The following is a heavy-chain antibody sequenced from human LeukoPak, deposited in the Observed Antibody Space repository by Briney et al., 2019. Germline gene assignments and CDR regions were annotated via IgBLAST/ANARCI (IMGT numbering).Heavy chain of an antibody. V-gene: IGHV3-23*01. D-gene: IGHD6-13*01. CDR3: AKEGHRSSWQTLHYFDY. J-gene: IGHJ4*02. Sequence: PGGSLRLSCAASGFTFSSYGMSWVRQAPGKGLEWVSAISGSGGSTYYADSVKGRFTISRDNSKNALYLQMNSLRAEDTAVYYCAKEGHRSSWQTLHYFDYWGQGTLVTVSS. CDR2: ISGSGGST. CDR1: GFTFSSYG.